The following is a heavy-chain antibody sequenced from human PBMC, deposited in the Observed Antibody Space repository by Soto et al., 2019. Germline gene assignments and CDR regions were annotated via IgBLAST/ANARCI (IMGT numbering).Heavy chain of an antibody. CDR2: INPSSGET. J-gene: IGHJ4*02. V-gene: IGHV1-2*02. Sequence: ASVKVSCKASGYTFIDYFIQWVRQAPGQGLEWMGWINPSSGETTYAQKFQGRVTMTRDTSISTAYMDPITLRSDDTAIYYCVRGLKWRELDYWGQGTPVTVSS. CDR1: GYTFIDYF. CDR3: VRGLKWRELDY. D-gene: IGHD2-15*01.